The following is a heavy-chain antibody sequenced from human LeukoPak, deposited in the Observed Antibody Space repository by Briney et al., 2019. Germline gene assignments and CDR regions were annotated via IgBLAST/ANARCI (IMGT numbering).Heavy chain of an antibody. Sequence: ASVKVSCKASGYTFSTYDMNWVRQATGQGLEWMGWMSPNTGNTGYAQKFQGRVIMTRDASISAVYMELTNLKSEDTAVYYCARGIAAGFDFWGQGTLVTVSS. D-gene: IGHD6-25*01. CDR2: MSPNTGNT. V-gene: IGHV1-8*01. CDR3: ARGIAAGFDF. J-gene: IGHJ4*02. CDR1: GYTFSTYD.